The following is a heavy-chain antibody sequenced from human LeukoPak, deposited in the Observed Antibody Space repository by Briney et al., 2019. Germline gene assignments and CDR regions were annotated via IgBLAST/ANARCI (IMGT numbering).Heavy chain of an antibody. D-gene: IGHD5-18*01. J-gene: IGHJ4*02. Sequence: GGSLRLSCAASGFTFSSYGMHWVRQAPGKGLEWVAVISYDGSNKYYADSVKGRFTISRDSSKNTLYLQMNSLRAEDTAVYYCAKGRGYSYGEGDYWGQGTLVTVSS. CDR3: AKGRGYSYGEGDY. CDR2: ISYDGSNK. CDR1: GFTFSSYG. V-gene: IGHV3-30*18.